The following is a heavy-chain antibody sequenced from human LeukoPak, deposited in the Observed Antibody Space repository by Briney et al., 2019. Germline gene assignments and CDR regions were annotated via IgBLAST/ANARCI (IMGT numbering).Heavy chain of an antibody. CDR3: ARRSTWSGYYTRGDFDY. CDR1: GGSISSSSYY. CDR2: IYYSGGT. D-gene: IGHD3-3*01. Sequence: SETLSLTCTVSGGSISSSSYYWGWIRQPPGKGLEWSVSIYYSGGTYYNPSLKSRVTISVDTSKNQFSLKLSSVTAADTAVYYCARRSTWSGYYTRGDFDYWGQGTLVTVSS. J-gene: IGHJ4*02. V-gene: IGHV4-39*01.